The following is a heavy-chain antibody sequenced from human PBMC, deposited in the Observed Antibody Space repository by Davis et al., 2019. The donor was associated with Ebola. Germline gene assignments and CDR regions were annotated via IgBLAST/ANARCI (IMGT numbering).Heavy chain of an antibody. CDR2: ISGSGGST. J-gene: IGHJ6*02. D-gene: IGHD5-18*01. Sequence: PGGSLRLSCAASGFTFSSYAMSWVRQAPGKGLEWVSAISGSGGSTYYADSVKGRFTISRDNSKNTLYLQMNGLRAEDTAVYYCAKSGYSYGFDYYYGMDVWGQGTTVTVSS. CDR3: AKSGYSYGFDYYYGMDV. CDR1: GFTFSSYA. V-gene: IGHV3-23*01.